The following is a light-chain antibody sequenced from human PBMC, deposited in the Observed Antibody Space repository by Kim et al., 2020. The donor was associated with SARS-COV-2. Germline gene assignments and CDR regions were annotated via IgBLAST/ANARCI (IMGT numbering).Light chain of an antibody. CDR3: LLYYSGAQV. Sequence: PGGTVTLTGGSSTGAVTSGHYPYRIQQKPGQGPRTLIYDTNNKQSWTPARFSGSLLGGKAALTLSGALPEDEAEYYCLLYYSGAQVFGGGTQLTVL. CDR1: TGAVTSGHY. J-gene: IGLJ2*01. V-gene: IGLV7-46*01. CDR2: DTN.